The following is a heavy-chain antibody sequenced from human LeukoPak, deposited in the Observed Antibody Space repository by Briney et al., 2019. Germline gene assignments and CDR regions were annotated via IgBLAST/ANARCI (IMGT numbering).Heavy chain of an antibody. Sequence: ASVKVSCKASGYTFTGYYMHWVRQAPGQGLEWMGRINPNNGGTNYAQKFQGRVTMTRDTSISTAYMDLSRLRSDDTAVYYCARGPLTRSTVTTSDYWGQGTLVTVSS. V-gene: IGHV1-2*06. CDR3: ARGPLTRSTVTTSDY. J-gene: IGHJ4*02. D-gene: IGHD4-17*01. CDR1: GYTFTGYY. CDR2: INPNNGGT.